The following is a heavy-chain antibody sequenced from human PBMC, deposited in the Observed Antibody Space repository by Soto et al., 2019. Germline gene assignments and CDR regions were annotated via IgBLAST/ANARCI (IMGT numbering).Heavy chain of an antibody. D-gene: IGHD6-13*01. CDR1: GFTFSSYA. CDR2: ISGSGGST. J-gene: IGHJ4*02. V-gene: IGHV3-23*01. Sequence: GGSLRLSCAASGFTFSSYAMSWVRQAPGKGLEWVSAISGSGGSTYYADYVKGRFTISRDNSKNTLYLQMNSLRAEDTALYYCAKAPRSSGSSVIFDYWGQGTLVTVSS. CDR3: AKAPRSSGSSVIFDY.